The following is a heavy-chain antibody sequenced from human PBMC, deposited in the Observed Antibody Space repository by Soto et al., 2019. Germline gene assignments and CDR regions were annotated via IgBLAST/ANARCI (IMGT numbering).Heavy chain of an antibody. CDR1: GFTFSSYA. V-gene: IGHV3-23*01. CDR2: ISGSGGST. Sequence: EVQLLESGGGLVQPGGSLRRSCAASGFTFSSYAMSWVRQAPGKGLEWVSAISGSGGSTYYADSVKGRFTISRDNSKNTLYLQMNSLRAEDTAVYYCAKAPRFQLRTNDYWGQGTLVTVSS. J-gene: IGHJ4*02. CDR3: AKAPRFQLRTNDY. D-gene: IGHD3-10*01.